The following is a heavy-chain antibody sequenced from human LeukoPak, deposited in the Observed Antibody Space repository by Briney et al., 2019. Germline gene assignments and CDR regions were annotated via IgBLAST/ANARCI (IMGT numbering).Heavy chain of an antibody. CDR3: AKSRLYGSGSSSSDY. CDR1: GFTFRTYA. D-gene: IGHD3-10*01. Sequence: GGSLRLSCAASGFTFRTYAMSWVRRAPGKGLEWVSAISGSGGSTYYTDSVKGRFTISRDNSKNTLYLQMNSLRVEDTAVYYCAKSRLYGSGSSSSDYWGQGTLVTVPS. J-gene: IGHJ4*02. CDR2: ISGSGGST. V-gene: IGHV3-23*01.